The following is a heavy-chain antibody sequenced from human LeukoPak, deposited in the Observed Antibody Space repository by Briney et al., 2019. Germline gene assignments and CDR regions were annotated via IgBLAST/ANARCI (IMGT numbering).Heavy chain of an antibody. CDR2: ISYDGSNK. D-gene: IGHD1-14*01. Sequence: PGGSLRLSRAASGFTFSSYAMHWVRQAPGKGLEWVAVISYDGSNKYYADSVKGRFTISRDNSKNTLYLQMNSLRAEDTAVYYCASERRYYFDYWGQGTLVTVSS. CDR1: GFTFSSYA. V-gene: IGHV3-30-3*01. J-gene: IGHJ4*02. CDR3: ASERRYYFDY.